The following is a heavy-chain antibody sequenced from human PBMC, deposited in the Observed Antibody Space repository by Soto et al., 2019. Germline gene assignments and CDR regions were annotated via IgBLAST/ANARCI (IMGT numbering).Heavy chain of an antibody. J-gene: IGHJ4*02. V-gene: IGHV3-23*01. CDR2: ISNSGSEI. CDR3: VRRGYNWQFSDY. CDR1: GFTFSSYG. Sequence: PWGSLRLSCAASGFTFSSYGMSWVRQAPGKGLEWVSSISNSGSEIFYAASVKGRFTISRDSSKNTLYLEMSSLRPEDTAVYYCVRRGYNWQFSDYWGQGTLVTVSS. D-gene: IGHD6-25*01.